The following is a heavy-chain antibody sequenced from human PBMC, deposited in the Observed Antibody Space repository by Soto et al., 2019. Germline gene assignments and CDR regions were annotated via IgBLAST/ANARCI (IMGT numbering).Heavy chain of an antibody. V-gene: IGHV4-59*01. D-gene: IGHD5-12*01. CDR1: GGSISSYY. J-gene: IGHJ6*03. Sequence: PSETLSLTCTVSGGSISSYYWSWIRQPPGKGLEWIGYIYYSGSTNYNPSLKSRVTISVDTSKNQFSLKLSSVTAADTAVYYCARGSGYSGYDATYYYYYMDVWGKGTTVTVSS. CDR2: IYYSGST. CDR3: ARGSGYSGYDATYYYYYMDV.